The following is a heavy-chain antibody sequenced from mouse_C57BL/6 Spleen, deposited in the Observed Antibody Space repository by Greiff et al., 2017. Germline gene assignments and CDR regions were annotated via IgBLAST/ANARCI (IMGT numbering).Heavy chain of an antibody. J-gene: IGHJ1*03. V-gene: IGHV6-3*01. D-gene: IGHD2-4*01. CDR2: IRLKSDNYAT. CDR1: GFTFSNYW. CDR3: TAGDDYDEYFDV. Sequence: LQQSGGGLVQPGGSMKLSCVASGFTFSNYWMNWVRQSPEKGLEWVAQIRLKSDNYATHYAESVKGRFTISRDDSKRSVYLQMNNLRAEDTGMYYCTAGDDYDEYFDVWGTGTAVTVSS.